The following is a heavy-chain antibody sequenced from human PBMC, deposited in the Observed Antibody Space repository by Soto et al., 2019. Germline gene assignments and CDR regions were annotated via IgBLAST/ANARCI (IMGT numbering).Heavy chain of an antibody. CDR3: ATVDYYDSSGQQPLRSAFDI. V-gene: IGHV1-24*01. CDR2: FDPEDGET. D-gene: IGHD3-22*01. CDR1: GYTLTELS. Sequence: ASVKVSCKVSGYTLTELSMHWVRQAPGKGLEWMGGFDPEDGETIYAQKFQGRVTMTEDTSTDTAYMELSSLRSEDTAVYYCATVDYYDSSGQQPLRSAFDIWGQGTMVTVSS. J-gene: IGHJ3*02.